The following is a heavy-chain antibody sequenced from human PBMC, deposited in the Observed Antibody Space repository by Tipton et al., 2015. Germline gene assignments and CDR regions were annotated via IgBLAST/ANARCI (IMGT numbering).Heavy chain of an antibody. Sequence: TLSLTCTVSGGSISTTNYYWGWIRQPPGKGLEWIGTVYYNGATQYNPSLNSRVSISVDTSKNQFSLTLNSVTAADTAVYYCARDLEHGMDVWGQGTTVTVSS. CDR2: VYYNGAT. V-gene: IGHV4-39*07. CDR3: ARDLEHGMDV. D-gene: IGHD5-24*01. J-gene: IGHJ6*02. CDR1: GGSISTTNYY.